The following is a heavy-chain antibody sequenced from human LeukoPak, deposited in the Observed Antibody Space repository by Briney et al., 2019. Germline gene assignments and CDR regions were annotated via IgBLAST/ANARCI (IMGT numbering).Heavy chain of an antibody. CDR3: ARVLYGDGNWFDP. CDR1: GYSISSGYY. J-gene: IGHJ5*02. CDR2: IYHSGST. Sequence: SETLSLTCTVSGYSISSGYYWGWIRQPPGKGLEWIGSIYHSGSTYYNPSLKSRVTISVDTSKNQFSLKLSSVTAADTAVYYCARVLYGDGNWFDPWGQGTLVTVSS. D-gene: IGHD4-17*01. V-gene: IGHV4-38-2*02.